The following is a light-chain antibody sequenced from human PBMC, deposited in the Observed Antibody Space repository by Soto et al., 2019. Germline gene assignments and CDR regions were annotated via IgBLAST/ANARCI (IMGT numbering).Light chain of an antibody. CDR2: GSS. Sequence: EIVMTQSPATLSVSPGERVTLFCRASQSVSGNLAWHQQKPGQAPRLLIYGSSHRATGVPARFSGSGSGTEFTLTISSLQSEDVTVYYCQHYYYWPSWTFGQGTKVEIK. CDR3: QHYYYWPSWT. CDR1: QSVSGN. J-gene: IGKJ1*01. V-gene: IGKV3-15*01.